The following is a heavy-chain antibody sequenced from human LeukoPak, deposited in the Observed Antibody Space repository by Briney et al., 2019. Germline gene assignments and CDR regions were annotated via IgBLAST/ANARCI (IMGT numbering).Heavy chain of an antibody. CDR3: ARSTRTYSWFDP. Sequence: ASVKVSCKASGYTFTSYGISWVRQAPGQGLEWMGWISAYNGNTNYAQKLQGRVTMTTDTSTSTAYMELRSLRSDDTAVCYCARSTRTYSWFDPWGQGTLVTVSS. J-gene: IGHJ5*02. V-gene: IGHV1-18*01. CDR2: ISAYNGNT. D-gene: IGHD2-21*01. CDR1: GYTFTSYG.